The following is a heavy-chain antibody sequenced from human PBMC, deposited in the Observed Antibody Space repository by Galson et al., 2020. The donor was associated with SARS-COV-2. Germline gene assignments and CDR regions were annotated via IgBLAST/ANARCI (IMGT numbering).Heavy chain of an antibody. V-gene: IGHV5-51*01. CDR2: IYPGDSDT. CDR1: GYSFTSHW. CDR3: ASTILGITSPSTEAFDI. Sequence: GESLKISCKGSGYSFTSHWIGGVRQMPGKGQEWMGIIYPGDSDTRYSPSFQGQATISVDKSISTAFLQWSSLEASDTAMYYCASTILGITSPSTEAFDIWGQGTKVSVSS. J-gene: IGHJ3*02. D-gene: IGHD2-21*01.